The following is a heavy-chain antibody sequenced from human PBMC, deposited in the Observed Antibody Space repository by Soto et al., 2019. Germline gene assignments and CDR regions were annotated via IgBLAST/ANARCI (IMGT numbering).Heavy chain of an antibody. D-gene: IGHD6-13*01. Sequence: SLRLSCAASGFTFSSYSMNWVRQAPGKGLEWVSSISSSSSYIYYADSVKGRFTISRDNAKNSLYLQMNSLRAADTAVYYCARGGRIGRSWYHYYYYGMDVWGQGTTVTVSS. CDR1: GFTFSSYS. CDR2: ISSSSSYI. J-gene: IGHJ6*02. V-gene: IGHV3-21*01. CDR3: ARGGRIGRSWYHYYYYGMDV.